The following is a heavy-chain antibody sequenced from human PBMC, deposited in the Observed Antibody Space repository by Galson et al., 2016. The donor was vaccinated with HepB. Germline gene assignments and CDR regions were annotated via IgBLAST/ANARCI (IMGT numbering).Heavy chain of an antibody. J-gene: IGHJ4*02. Sequence: SLRLSCAVSGFTFSRYGMYWVRQAPAKGLEWVALISCDGSNKYYADSVKGRFTISRDNSKNTLYLQMNSLRAEDTAVYYCAKEGCYYDSSGCGFDYWGQGTLVTVSS. V-gene: IGHV3-30*18. CDR3: AKEGCYYDSSGCGFDY. D-gene: IGHD3-22*01. CDR1: GFTFSRYG. CDR2: ISCDGSNK.